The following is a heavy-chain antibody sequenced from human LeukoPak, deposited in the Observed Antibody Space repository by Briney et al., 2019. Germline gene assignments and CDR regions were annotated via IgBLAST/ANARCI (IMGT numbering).Heavy chain of an antibody. CDR1: GFTFSSYE. V-gene: IGHV3-48*03. CDR2: ISSSGSTI. CDR3: ASSERWLQLCFDY. D-gene: IGHD5-24*01. J-gene: IGHJ4*02. Sequence: GGSLRLSCAASGFTFSSYEMNWVRQAPGKGLEWVSYISSSGSTIYYADSVKGRFTISRDNAKHSLYLQMNSLRAEDTAVYYCASSERWLQLCFDYWGQGTLVTVSS.